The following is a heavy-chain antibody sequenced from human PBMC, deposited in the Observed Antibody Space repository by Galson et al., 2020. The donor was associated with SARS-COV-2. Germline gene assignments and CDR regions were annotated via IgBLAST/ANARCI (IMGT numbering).Heavy chain of an antibody. J-gene: IGHJ3*02. CDR1: GFTFSSYG. V-gene: IGHV3-33*01. Sequence: GGSLRLSCAASGFTFSSYGMHWVRQAPGKGLEWVAVIWYDGSNKYYADSVKGRFTISRDNSKNTLYLQMNSLRAEDTAVYYCAGELPGYAFDIWGQGTMVTVSS. CDR2: IWYDGSNK. CDR3: AGELPGYAFDI.